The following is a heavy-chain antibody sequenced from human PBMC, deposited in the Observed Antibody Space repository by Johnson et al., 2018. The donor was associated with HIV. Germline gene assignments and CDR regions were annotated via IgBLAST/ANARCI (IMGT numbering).Heavy chain of an antibody. D-gene: IGHD1-26*01. CDR2: IYNAGSRT. CDR3: AKGFGASSGAFDS. Sequence: VQLVESGGGLVQPGGSLRLSCAASGFAFRTYWMVWVRQVPGKRPVWVARIYNAGSRTTYADSVQGRFTISRDNSTNTLYLQRNSLRDEDTAGYYCAKGFGASSGAFDSWGQGTMVTVSS. V-gene: IGHV3-74*03. CDR1: GFAFRTYW. J-gene: IGHJ3*02.